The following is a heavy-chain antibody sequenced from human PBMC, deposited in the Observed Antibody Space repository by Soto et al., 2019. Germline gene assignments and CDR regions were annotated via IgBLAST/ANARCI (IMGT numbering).Heavy chain of an antibody. J-gene: IGHJ4*02. CDR3: ARDEGGWNSIEGGFVKFILDY. CDR2: INAGNGDT. V-gene: IGHV1-3*01. Sequence: ASVKVSCKTSGYTFSMHAVHWVRQAPGQGLEWMGWINAGNGDTKYSENFQDRVAITRDAYASAAYMEVRSLRSEDTAIYYCARDEGGWNSIEGGFVKFILDYWGQGSVVTVSS. CDR1: GYTFSMHA. D-gene: IGHD1-7*01.